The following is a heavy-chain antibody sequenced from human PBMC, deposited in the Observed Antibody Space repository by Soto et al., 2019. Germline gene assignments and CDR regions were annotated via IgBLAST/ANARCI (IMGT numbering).Heavy chain of an antibody. V-gene: IGHV1-2*04. J-gene: IGHJ3*02. Sequence: ASVKVSCKASGYTFTGYYMHWVRQAPGQGLEWMGWINPNSGGTNYAQKFQGWVTMTRDTSISTAYMELSRLRSDDTAVYYCARGLGDILTGYPMAYDAFDIWCQGTMVTVSS. CDR1: GYTFTGYY. CDR3: ARGLGDILTGYPMAYDAFDI. CDR2: INPNSGGT. D-gene: IGHD3-9*01.